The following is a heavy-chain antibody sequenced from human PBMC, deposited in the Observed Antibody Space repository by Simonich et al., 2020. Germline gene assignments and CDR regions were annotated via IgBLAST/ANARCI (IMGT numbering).Heavy chain of an antibody. Sequence: QVQLQQWGAGLLKPSETLSLTCAVYGGSFSGYYWSWIRHPPGKGLEWIGEINHSGSTNYNPSLKSRVTISVDTSKNQFSLKLSSVTAADPAVYYCARGLRVAAAGTAFQHWGQGTLVTVSS. CDR3: ARGLRVAAAGTAFQH. D-gene: IGHD6-13*01. CDR2: INHSGST. J-gene: IGHJ1*01. CDR1: GGSFSGYY. V-gene: IGHV4-34*01.